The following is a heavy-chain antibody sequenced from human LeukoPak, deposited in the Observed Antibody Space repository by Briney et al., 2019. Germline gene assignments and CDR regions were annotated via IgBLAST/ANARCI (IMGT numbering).Heavy chain of an antibody. CDR3: ARRDGYKSKYYYYYYMDV. CDR1: GYTFTGYY. V-gene: IGHV1-2*02. J-gene: IGHJ6*03. CDR2: INPNSGGT. D-gene: IGHD5-24*01. Sequence: ASVKVSCKASGYTFTGYYMHWVRQAPGQGLEWMGWINPNSGGTNYAQKFQGRFTMTRDTSISTAYMELSRLRSDDTAVYYCARRDGYKSKYYYYYYMDVWGKGTTVTISS.